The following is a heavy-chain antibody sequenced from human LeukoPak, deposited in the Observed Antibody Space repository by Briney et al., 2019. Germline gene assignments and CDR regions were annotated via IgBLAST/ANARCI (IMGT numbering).Heavy chain of an antibody. CDR1: GYTFTGYY. CDR2: INPNGGGT. CDR3: ARDFCSGGSCSEGSDY. J-gene: IGHJ4*02. D-gene: IGHD2-15*01. V-gene: IGHV1-2*02. Sequence: ASVKVSCKASGYTFTGYYMHWVRQAPGQGLEWMGWINPNGGGTNYAQKFQGRVTMTRDTSISTAYMELSRLSSDDTAVYYCARDFCSGGSCSEGSDYWGQGTLVTVSS.